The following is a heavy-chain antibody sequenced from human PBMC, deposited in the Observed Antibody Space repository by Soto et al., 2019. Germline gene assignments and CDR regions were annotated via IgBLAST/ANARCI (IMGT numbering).Heavy chain of an antibody. CDR2: IYHSGST. Sequence: SETLSLTCTVSGGSISSGGYYWSWIRQPPGKGLEWIGYIYHSGSTYYSPSLKSRVTISVDRSKNQFSLKLSSATAADTAVYYCACIFSGGYGYGFYYYGMDVWGQGTTVTVSS. CDR3: ACIFSGGYGYGFYYYGMDV. D-gene: IGHD5-18*01. J-gene: IGHJ6*02. CDR1: GGSISSGGYY. V-gene: IGHV4-30-2*01.